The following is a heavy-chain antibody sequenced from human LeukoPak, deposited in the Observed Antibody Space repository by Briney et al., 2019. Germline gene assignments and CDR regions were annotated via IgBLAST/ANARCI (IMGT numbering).Heavy chain of an antibody. CDR1: GGTFSSYA. Sequence: SVKVSCKASGGTFSSYAISWVRQAPGQGLEWMGGIIPIFGTANYAQKFQGRVTITRNTSISTAYMELSSLRSEDTAVYYCARGPEGMAPNFDYWGQGTLVTVSS. CDR2: IIPIFGTA. D-gene: IGHD5-24*01. V-gene: IGHV1-69*05. J-gene: IGHJ4*02. CDR3: ARGPEGMAPNFDY.